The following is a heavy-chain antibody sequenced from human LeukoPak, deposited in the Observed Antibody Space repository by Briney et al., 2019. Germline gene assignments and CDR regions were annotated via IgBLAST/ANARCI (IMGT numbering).Heavy chain of an antibody. D-gene: IGHD6-19*01. J-gene: IGHJ4*02. CDR2: MYNRGST. CDR1: GDPISNYY. V-gene: IGHV4-59*01. CDR3: ARAEKAVTGTLDS. Sequence: SETLSLTCTVSGDPISNYYWSWIRQSPGKELEWIGYMYNRGSTIYNPSLKSRVTISTDTSKNQFSLRLTSATAADTAVYYCARAEKAVTGTLDSWGQGTLITVSS.